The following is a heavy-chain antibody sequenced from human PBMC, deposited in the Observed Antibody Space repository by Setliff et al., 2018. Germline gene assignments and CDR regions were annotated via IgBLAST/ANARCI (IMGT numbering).Heavy chain of an antibody. J-gene: IGHJ6*03. CDR2: IRAGIDNI. CDR1: GFIFDDYA. D-gene: IGHD5-12*01. V-gene: IGHV3-9*01. CDR3: TRARDIAPTYYYMDV. Sequence: GGSLRLSCAASGFIFDDYAMHWVRQAPGKGVEWVSGIRAGIDNIAYADSVKGRLPISRDNAQNSLYLQMNSLRAEDTDVYYCTRARDIAPTYYYMDVWGKGTTVTVSS.